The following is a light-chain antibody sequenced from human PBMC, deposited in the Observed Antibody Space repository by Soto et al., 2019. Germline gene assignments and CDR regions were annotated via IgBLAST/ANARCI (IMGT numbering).Light chain of an antibody. CDR1: SNDVRGYNY. J-gene: IGLJ1*01. CDR3: SSYTTLTSLYV. CDR2: DVT. V-gene: IGLV2-14*01. Sequence: QSVLTQPASVSGSPGQSITISCTGTSNDVRGYNYVSWYQHHPGKAPKLIIYDVTHRPSGVSDRFSGSKSGNTASLTISGLQADDEADYYCSSYTTLTSLYVFGIGTKVTVL.